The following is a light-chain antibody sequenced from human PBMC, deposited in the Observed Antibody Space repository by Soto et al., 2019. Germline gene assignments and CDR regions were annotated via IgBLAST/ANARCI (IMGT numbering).Light chain of an antibody. CDR3: SSYAGNNKMV. J-gene: IGLJ3*02. Sequence: QSALTQPPSASGSLGQSVTISCTGTSSDVGDYTYVSWYQQHPGRAPKFIIYEVNKGPSGVPDRFSGSKSGNAASLTVSGLQAEDEADYYCSSYAGNNKMVFGGGTKVTVL. CDR1: SSDVGDYTY. V-gene: IGLV2-8*01. CDR2: EVN.